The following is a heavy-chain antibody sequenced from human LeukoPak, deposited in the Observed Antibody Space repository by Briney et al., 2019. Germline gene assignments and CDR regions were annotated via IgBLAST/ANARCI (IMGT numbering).Heavy chain of an antibody. D-gene: IGHD6-13*01. Sequence: WASVTVSCKASGYTFTSYYMHWVRQAPGQGLEWMGIINPSGGSTSYAQKFQGRVTMTRDTSTSTVYMELSSLRSEDTAVYYCASQSIAAAGTLYYYYYMDVWGKGTTVTVSS. CDR2: INPSGGST. CDR3: ASQSIAAAGTLYYYYYMDV. CDR1: GYTFTSYY. V-gene: IGHV1-46*01. J-gene: IGHJ6*03.